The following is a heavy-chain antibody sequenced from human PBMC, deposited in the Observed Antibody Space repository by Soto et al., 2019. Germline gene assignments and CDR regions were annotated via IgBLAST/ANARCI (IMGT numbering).Heavy chain of an antibody. J-gene: IGHJ5*02. D-gene: IGHD3-22*01. CDR1: GFTFSSYW. CDR2: INGDGETA. Sequence: EVQLVESGGGLVQPGGSLRLSCAASGFTFSSYWMHWVRQAPGQGLVWVSGINGDGETATYADSVGGRFIISRDNAKNVLYLQMIDLKAADTAVNYGSIPLYDSSRTAFDQWGQGSLVTDSS. V-gene: IGHV3-74*01. CDR3: SIPLYDSSRTAFDQ.